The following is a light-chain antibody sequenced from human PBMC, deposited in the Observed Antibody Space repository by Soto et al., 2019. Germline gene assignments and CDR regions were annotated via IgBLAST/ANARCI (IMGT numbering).Light chain of an antibody. CDR1: RSAIGAHNF. Sequence: QYVLTQPATVSGYLGQAITVCRSGTRSAIGAHNFVSWYRQHPGKPPKLIIYEVINRPSGVSDRFSGSKSGNTASLTISGLQSEYEADYYCNSYTTSNAFVFGSGTKVTVL. J-gene: IGLJ1*01. V-gene: IGLV2-14*03. CDR2: EVI. CDR3: NSYTTSNAFV.